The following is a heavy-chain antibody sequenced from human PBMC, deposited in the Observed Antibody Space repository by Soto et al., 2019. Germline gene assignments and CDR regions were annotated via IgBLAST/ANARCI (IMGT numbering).Heavy chain of an antibody. CDR1: GGSISSNNW. CDR2: IYHRGST. D-gene: IGHD5-12*01. V-gene: IGHV4-4*02. CDR3: AGASTWHPGAFDI. Sequence: SETLSLTCAVSGGSISSNNWWSWVRQPPGKGLEWIGEIYHRGSTAYNPSLKSRVTISVDTSKNQLSLKLSSVTAADTAVYYCAGASTWHPGAFDIWGQGTTVTVSS. J-gene: IGHJ3*02.